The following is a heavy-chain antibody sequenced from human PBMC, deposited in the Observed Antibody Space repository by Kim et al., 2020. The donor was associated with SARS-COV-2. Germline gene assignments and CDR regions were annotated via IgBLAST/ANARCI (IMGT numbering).Heavy chain of an antibody. V-gene: IGHV6-1*01. J-gene: IGHJ4*02. Sequence: VSVKSRITINPDTSKTQFSLQLNSVTPEDTAVYYCARERFGGSYDYDIDYWGQGTLVTVSS. D-gene: IGHD5-12*01. CDR3: ARERFGGSYDYDIDY.